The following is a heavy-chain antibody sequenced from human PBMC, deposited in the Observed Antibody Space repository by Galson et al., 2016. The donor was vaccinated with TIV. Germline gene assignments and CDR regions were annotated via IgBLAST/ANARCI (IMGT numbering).Heavy chain of an antibody. V-gene: IGHV3-66*02. CDR1: GIIVGDNY. D-gene: IGHD3-16*01. J-gene: IGHJ6*02. CDR3: ARDRYYDASGYYYYYYGLDV. Sequence: LRLSCAASGIIVGDNYMSWVRQAPGKGLEWVSTIYSGGDTYYADSVKGRFTISRDNSKNTMHLHMNSLRAEDTAVYYCARDRYYDASGYYYYYYGLDVWGQGTTVTVSS. CDR2: IYSGGDT.